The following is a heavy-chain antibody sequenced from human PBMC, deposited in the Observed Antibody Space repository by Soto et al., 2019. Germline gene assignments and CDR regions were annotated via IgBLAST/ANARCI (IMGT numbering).Heavy chain of an antibody. CDR1: GGSISSSSYY. CDR3: ARLGDDYGDYELYYYYYYYMDV. D-gene: IGHD4-17*01. J-gene: IGHJ6*03. V-gene: IGHV4-39*01. Sequence: SETLSLTCTVSGGSISSSSYYWGWIRQPPGKGLEWIGSIYYSGSTYYNPSLKSRVTISVDTSKNQFSLKLSSVAAADTAVYYCARLGDDYGDYELYYYYYYYMDVWGKGTTVTVSS. CDR2: IYYSGST.